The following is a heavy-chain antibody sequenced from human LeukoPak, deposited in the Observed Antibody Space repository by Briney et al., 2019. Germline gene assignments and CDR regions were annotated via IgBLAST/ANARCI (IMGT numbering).Heavy chain of an antibody. Sequence: ASVKASCKTSGFTFTSYGFTWVRQAPGQGFEWMGWISAYNGNTNYAQKLQGRVTMTTDTSTSTVYMELRSLRSDDTAVYYCARGGSSTYIDYWGRGTLVTVSS. CDR2: ISAYNGNT. CDR1: GFTFTSYG. D-gene: IGHD2-2*01. J-gene: IGHJ4*02. V-gene: IGHV1-18*01. CDR3: ARGGSSTYIDY.